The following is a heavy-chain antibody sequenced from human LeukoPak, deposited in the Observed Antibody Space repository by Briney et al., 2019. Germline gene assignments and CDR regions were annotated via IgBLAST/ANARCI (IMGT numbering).Heavy chain of an antibody. CDR1: GFTFSGYY. CDR3: ASEGTIFGVVSD. J-gene: IGHJ4*02. V-gene: IGHV3-11*01. CDR2: ISSSGSTI. D-gene: IGHD3-3*01. Sequence: LVGSLRLSRAASGFTFSGYYMSWIRQAPGKGLEWVSYISSSGSTIYYAHSVKGRLTISRDNAKNSLYLQMNSLRAEDTAVYYCASEGTIFGVVSDWGQGTLVTVSS.